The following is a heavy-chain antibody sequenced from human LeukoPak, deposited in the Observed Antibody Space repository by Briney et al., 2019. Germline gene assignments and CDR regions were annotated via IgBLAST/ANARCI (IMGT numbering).Heavy chain of an antibody. D-gene: IGHD3-3*01. V-gene: IGHV4-38-2*01. J-gene: IGHJ4*02. CDR2: IYHSGST. CDR3: ARGCDFWSGYCYFDY. CDR1: GYSISSGYY. Sequence: SETLSLTCAVSGYSISSGYYWGWIRQPPGKGLEWIGSIYHSGSTYYNPSLKSRVTISVDTSKNQFSLKLSSVTAADTAVYCCARGCDFWSGYCYFDYWGQGTLVTVSS.